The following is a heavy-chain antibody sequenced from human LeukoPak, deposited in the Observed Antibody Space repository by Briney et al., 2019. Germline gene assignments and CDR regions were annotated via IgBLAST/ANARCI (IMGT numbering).Heavy chain of an antibody. Sequence: GGSLRLSCAASGFTFSSYAMHWVRQAPGKGLEWVAVISYDGSNKYYADSVKGRFTISRDNSKNTLYLQMNSLRAEGTAVYYCAREFAAATRGYYGMDVWGQGTTVTVSS. V-gene: IGHV3-30*04. J-gene: IGHJ6*02. CDR3: AREFAAATRGYYGMDV. D-gene: IGHD2-15*01. CDR1: GFTFSSYA. CDR2: ISYDGSNK.